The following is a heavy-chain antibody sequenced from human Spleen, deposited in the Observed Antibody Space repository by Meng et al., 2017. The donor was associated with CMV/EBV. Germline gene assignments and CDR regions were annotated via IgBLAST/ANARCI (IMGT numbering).Heavy chain of an antibody. D-gene: IGHD1-26*01. CDR1: GYTFTRYG. V-gene: IGHV1-18*01. CDR3: ARDRGVGAYYFDY. J-gene: IGHJ4*02. CDR2: ISAYNGNT. Sequence: ASVKISCKASGYTFTRYGISWVRQARGQELEWMGWISAYNGNTNYVQNLQGRVTMTTDTSTSTAYMELRSLRADDTAVYYCARDRGVGAYYFDYWGQGTQVTVSS.